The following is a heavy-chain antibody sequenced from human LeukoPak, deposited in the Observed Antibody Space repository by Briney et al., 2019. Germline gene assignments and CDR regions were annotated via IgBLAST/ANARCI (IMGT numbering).Heavy chain of an antibody. Sequence: NPSETLSLTCAVYGGSFSGYYWSWIRQPPVKELEWIGEINHSGSTNYNPSLKSRVTISVDTSKNQFSLKLSSVTAADTAVYYCARGLYDYVWGSYRPGFDYWGQGTLVTVSS. CDR2: INHSGST. D-gene: IGHD3-16*02. CDR1: GGSFSGYY. CDR3: ARGLYDYVWGSYRPGFDY. J-gene: IGHJ4*02. V-gene: IGHV4-34*01.